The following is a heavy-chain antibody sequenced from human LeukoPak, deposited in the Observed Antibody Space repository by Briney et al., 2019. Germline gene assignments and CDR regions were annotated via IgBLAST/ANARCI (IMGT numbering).Heavy chain of an antibody. CDR2: IDQDESKK. CDR1: GFSFSNDW. CDR3: ARDHAYRTDY. V-gene: IGHV3-7*01. D-gene: IGHD2-2*01. Sequence: GGSLRLSCAASGFSFSNDWMCWVRQAPGKGLEWVANIDQDESKKYYVDSVKGRFTISRDNAKNSLYLQMSSLRAEDTAVYYCARDHAYRTDYWGQGTLVTVSS. J-gene: IGHJ4*02.